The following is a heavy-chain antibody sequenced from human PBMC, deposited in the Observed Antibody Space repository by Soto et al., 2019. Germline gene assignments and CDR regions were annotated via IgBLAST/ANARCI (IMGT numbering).Heavy chain of an antibody. CDR2: IDTSGTKI. V-gene: IGHV3-11*01. CDR1: GYTFSDYY. CDR3: ASHYDMWSGYLSPVDY. J-gene: IGHJ4*02. Sequence: QVQLVESGGDLVKPGGSLRLSCAASGYTFSDYYMSWIRQAPGKGLEWISYIDTSGTKIYYADSVKGRFTITRDNAKNSLHLEMNSLRDEDTAVYYCASHYDMWSGYLSPVDYWGQGTLVTVSS. D-gene: IGHD3-3*01.